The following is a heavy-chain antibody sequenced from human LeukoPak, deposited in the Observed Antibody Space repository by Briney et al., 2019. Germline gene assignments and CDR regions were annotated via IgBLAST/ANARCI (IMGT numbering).Heavy chain of an antibody. CDR2: IYHSGST. Sequence: SETLSLTCAVSGGSISSGGYSWSWIRQPPGKGLEWIGYIYHSGSTYYNPSLKSRVTISVDTSKNQFSLKLSSVTAADTAVYYCARGYCSSTSCSRFDPWGQGTLVTVSS. V-gene: IGHV4-30-2*01. CDR3: ARGYCSSTSCSRFDP. CDR1: GGSISSGGYS. J-gene: IGHJ5*02. D-gene: IGHD2-2*01.